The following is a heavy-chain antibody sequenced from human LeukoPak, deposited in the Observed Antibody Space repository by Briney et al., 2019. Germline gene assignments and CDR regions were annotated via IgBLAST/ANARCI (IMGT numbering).Heavy chain of an antibody. D-gene: IGHD6-6*01. V-gene: IGHV5-51*01. CDR2: IYPGDSDT. CDR1: GYSFTSYW. J-gene: IGHJ4*02. Sequence: GESLKISCKGSGYSFTSYWIGWVRQMPGKGLEWMGIIYPGDSDTTYSPSFQGQVTISADKSISTAYLQWSSLQASDTAMYYCARQISSSSWGYLDSWGQGTLVTVSS. CDR3: ARQISSSSWGYLDS.